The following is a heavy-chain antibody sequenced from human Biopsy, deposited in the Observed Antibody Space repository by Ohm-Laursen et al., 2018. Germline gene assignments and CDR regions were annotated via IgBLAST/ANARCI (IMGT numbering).Heavy chain of an antibody. CDR2: ISHTGYT. CDR1: GGSFTGHY. Sequence: PGTLSLTCTVSGGSFTGHYWTWIRQPPGQGLESIGHISHTGYTSYKSSLKSRVTISLDTSRKHFSLRLTSLAAADTAVYYCARGSNEYGGLYFPHWGQGTLVTVSS. V-gene: IGHV4-59*11. D-gene: IGHD4-23*01. J-gene: IGHJ1*01. CDR3: ARGSNEYGGLYFPH.